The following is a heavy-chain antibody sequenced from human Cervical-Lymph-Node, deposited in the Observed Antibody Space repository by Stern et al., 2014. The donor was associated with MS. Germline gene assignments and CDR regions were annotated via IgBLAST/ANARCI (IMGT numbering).Heavy chain of an antibody. Sequence: VQLLESGGGVVQPGRSLRLSCAASGFTFSSYGMHWVRQAPGKGLEWVAVISYDGSKQYYADSVKGRFHISRDNSKDPQSLTLNSRRVDDTAVYYCAKGLDDIVVVPTATRPYYYYYGMDVGGQGTTVT. CDR1: GFTFSSYG. CDR2: ISYDGSKQ. D-gene: IGHD2-2*01. CDR3: AKGLDDIVVVPTATRPYYYYYGMDV. V-gene: IGHV3-30*18. J-gene: IGHJ6*02.